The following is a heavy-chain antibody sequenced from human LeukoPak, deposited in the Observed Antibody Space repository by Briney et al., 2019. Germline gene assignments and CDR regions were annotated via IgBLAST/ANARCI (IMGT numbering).Heavy chain of an antibody. Sequence: SRTLSLTRAISGDSVSSSSAASNWIRQSPSRGLEWLGRTYYRSRWYNDYAVSMKSRLTKNRVTFKNQFSLQLNSLTPEDTAVYYCARDFPSSSWCAMNWFDPWGQGTLVTVSS. CDR2: TYYRSRWYN. CDR1: GDSVSSSSAA. D-gene: IGHD6-13*01. J-gene: IGHJ5*02. CDR3: ARDFPSSSWCAMNWFDP. V-gene: IGHV6-1*01.